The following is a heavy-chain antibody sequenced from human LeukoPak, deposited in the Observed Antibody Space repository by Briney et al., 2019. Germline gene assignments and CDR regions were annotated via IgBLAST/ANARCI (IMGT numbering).Heavy chain of an antibody. CDR3: AREGGPYRPLDY. J-gene: IGHJ4*02. V-gene: IGHV4-4*03. CDR1: GGSITNTNY. Sequence: PGTLSLTCGVSGGSITNTNYWTWVRQPPGKGLEWIGEVNLQGSTNYNPSLMGRVAIAVDTSENHISLQLTSVTAADTAVYYCAREGGPYRPLDYSGQGTLVTVSS. CDR2: VNLQGST.